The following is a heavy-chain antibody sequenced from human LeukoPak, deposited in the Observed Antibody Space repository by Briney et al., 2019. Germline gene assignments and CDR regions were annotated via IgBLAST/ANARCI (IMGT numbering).Heavy chain of an antibody. CDR3: ARDPGCSGGNCYSSFDY. CDR2: ISSSGSTI. V-gene: IGHV3-48*03. J-gene: IGHJ4*02. CDR1: GFTFSSYE. D-gene: IGHD2-15*01. Sequence: GGSLRLSCAASGFTFSSYEMNWARQAPGKGLEWVSYISSSGSTIYYADSVKGRFTISRDNAKNSLYLQMNSLRAEDTAVYYCARDPGCSGGNCYSSFDYWGQGTLVTVSS.